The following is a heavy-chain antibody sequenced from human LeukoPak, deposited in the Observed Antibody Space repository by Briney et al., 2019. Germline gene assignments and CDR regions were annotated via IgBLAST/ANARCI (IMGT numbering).Heavy chain of an antibody. D-gene: IGHD1-26*01. CDR1: GYTFTSYA. CDR3: ARVVLGSGSYYTKGFYYYGMDV. CDR2: INAGNGNT. J-gene: IGHJ6*02. Sequence: ASVKVSCKASGYTFTSYAMHWVRQAPGQRLEWMGWINAGNGNTKYSQKFQGRVTITRDTSASTAYMELSSLRSEDTAVYYCARVVLGSGSYYTKGFYYYGMDVWGQGTTVTVSS. V-gene: IGHV1-3*01.